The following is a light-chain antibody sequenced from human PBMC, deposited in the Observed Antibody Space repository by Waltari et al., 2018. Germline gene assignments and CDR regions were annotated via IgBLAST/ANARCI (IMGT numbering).Light chain of an antibody. CDR2: GAS. V-gene: IGKV3-15*01. CDR1: QSVSSN. CDR3: QQSYDTWT. Sequence: EIVMTQSPATLSVSPGERATLSCRASQSVSSNLAWYQQKPGQAPRLLIYGASTRATGIPARFSGSGSGTEFTLTISSLQSEDFATYYCQQSYDTWTFGQGTKVEI. J-gene: IGKJ1*01.